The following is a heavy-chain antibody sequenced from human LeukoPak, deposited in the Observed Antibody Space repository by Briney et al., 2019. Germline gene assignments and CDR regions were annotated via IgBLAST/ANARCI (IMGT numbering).Heavy chain of an antibody. J-gene: IGHJ3*02. Sequence: PSETLSLTCAVSGGSISSGGYSWSWIRQPPGQGLEWIGYICHSGSTYYNPSLKSRVTISVDRSKNQFSLKLSSVTAADTAVYYCARGPMIVVLGAFDIWGQGTMVTVSS. CDR3: ARGPMIVVLGAFDI. CDR1: GGSISSGGYS. V-gene: IGHV4-30-2*01. D-gene: IGHD3-22*01. CDR2: ICHSGST.